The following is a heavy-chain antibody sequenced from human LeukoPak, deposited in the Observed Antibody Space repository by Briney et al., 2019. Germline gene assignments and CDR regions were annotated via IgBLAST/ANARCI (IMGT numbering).Heavy chain of an antibody. D-gene: IGHD6-19*01. CDR2: ISYDGSNK. Sequence: GRSLRLSCAASGFTFSSYGMHWVRQAPGKGLEWVAVISYDGSNKYYADSVKGRFTISRDNSKNTLYLQMNSLRAEDTTVYYCAKDFGKGVAGGGEFDYWGQGTLVTVSS. J-gene: IGHJ4*02. CDR3: AKDFGKGVAGGGEFDY. V-gene: IGHV3-30*18. CDR1: GFTFSSYG.